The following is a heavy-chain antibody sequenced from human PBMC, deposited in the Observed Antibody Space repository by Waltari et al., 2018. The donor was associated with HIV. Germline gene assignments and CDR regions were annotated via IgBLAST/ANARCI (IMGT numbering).Heavy chain of an antibody. J-gene: IGHJ3*02. V-gene: IGHV3-7*01. Sequence: EVQLVSSGGALVQPGGSLRLSCAASGFTVSLCWMIWGRQAPAEGAELGANRKKDGSEKHYVDSVKGRFTISRDNAKKSRYLQMNSLRAEDTALYYCARMGLMMYAIGAFDIWGQGTMVTVSS. CDR2: RKKDGSEK. CDR1: GFTVSLCW. CDR3: ARMGLMMYAIGAFDI. D-gene: IGHD2-8*01.